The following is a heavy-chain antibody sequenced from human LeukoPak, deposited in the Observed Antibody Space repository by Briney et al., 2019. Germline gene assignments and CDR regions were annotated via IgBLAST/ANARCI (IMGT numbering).Heavy chain of an antibody. D-gene: IGHD2-15*01. CDR2: ISYSGST. J-gene: IGHJ4*02. Sequence: SETLSLTCTVSSGSISNSNYYWGWIRQPPGKGLEWIGSISYSGSTYYSPSLKSRVTMSLDTSKNQFFLKLSSVTAADTAVYYCARDPDSVGYWGQGTLVTVSS. CDR3: ARDPDSVGY. V-gene: IGHV4-39*07. CDR1: SGSISNSNYY.